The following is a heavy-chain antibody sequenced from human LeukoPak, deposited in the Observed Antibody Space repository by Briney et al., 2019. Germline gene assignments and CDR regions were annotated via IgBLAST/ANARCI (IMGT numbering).Heavy chain of an antibody. CDR3: AKRSCSGGSCNFDY. CDR2: ISGSGGAT. V-gene: IGHV3-23*01. Sequence: GGSLRLSCAASGFSFSNYAMSWVRQAPGKGLEWVSAISGSGGATNYADSVKGRFTISRDNSKNTLYLQMNSLRAEDTAVYYCAKRSCSGGSCNFDYWGQGTLVTVSS. J-gene: IGHJ4*02. D-gene: IGHD2-15*01. CDR1: GFSFSNYA.